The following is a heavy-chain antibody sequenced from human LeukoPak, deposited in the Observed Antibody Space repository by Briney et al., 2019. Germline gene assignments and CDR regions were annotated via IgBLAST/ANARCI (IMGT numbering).Heavy chain of an antibody. J-gene: IGHJ4*02. CDR2: IYYSGST. D-gene: IGHD5-12*01. CDR1: DGSISSGDYY. CDR3: ARRRRGYSGYLDY. V-gene: IGHV4-30-4*01. Sequence: SETLSLTCTVSDGSISSGDYYWSWIRQPPGKGLEWIGYIYYSGSTYHNPSLKSRVTISVDTSKNQFSLKLSSVTAADTAVYYCARRRRGYSGYLDYWGQGTLVTVSS.